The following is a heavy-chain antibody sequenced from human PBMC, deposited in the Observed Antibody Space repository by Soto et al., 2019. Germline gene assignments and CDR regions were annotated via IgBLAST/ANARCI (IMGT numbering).Heavy chain of an antibody. Sequence: SETLSLTCSVSGTSITSHYWSWIRQPPGKGLEWIGYIFHNGDTDCNPSLKSRVTMSVDPSKKQFSLRLTSLTAADTAVYYCARTARVLSDWGQGTLVTVSS. J-gene: IGHJ4*02. D-gene: IGHD6-6*01. V-gene: IGHV4-59*11. CDR1: GTSITSHY. CDR3: ARTARVLSD. CDR2: IFHNGDT.